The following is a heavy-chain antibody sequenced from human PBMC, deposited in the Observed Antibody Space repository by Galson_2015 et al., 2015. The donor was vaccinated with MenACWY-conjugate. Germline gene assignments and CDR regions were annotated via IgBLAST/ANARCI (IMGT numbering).Heavy chain of an antibody. CDR3: VRDVFRSLSSWFDPDAFDN. D-gene: IGHD6-13*01. CDR1: GFAFSTYW. J-gene: IGHJ3*02. V-gene: IGHV3-7*01. Sequence: SLRLSCAASGFAFSTYWMNWVRQAPGKGLEWVANIKQDGGEKYYVDSVKGRFTISRDNAKNSLHLQMNSLRAEDTAVYYCVRDVFRSLSSWFDPDAFDNWGQGTMVTVSS. CDR2: IKQDGGEK.